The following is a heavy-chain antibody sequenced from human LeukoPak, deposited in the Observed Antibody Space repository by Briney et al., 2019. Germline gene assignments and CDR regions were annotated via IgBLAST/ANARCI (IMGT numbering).Heavy chain of an antibody. Sequence: GGSLRLSCAASGFTFSSSAMSWVRQAPGKGLEWVSVISGNGGSTYYADSVKGRFTISRDNSKNTLYLQMNSLRAEDTAVYYCANQLRAFGSDSWGQGTLVTVSS. CDR1: GFTFSSSA. J-gene: IGHJ4*02. CDR3: ANQLRAFGSDS. V-gene: IGHV3-23*01. CDR2: ISGNGGST. D-gene: IGHD2-2*01.